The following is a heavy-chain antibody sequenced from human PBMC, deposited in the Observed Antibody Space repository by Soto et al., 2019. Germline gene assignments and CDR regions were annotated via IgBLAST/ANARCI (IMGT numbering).Heavy chain of an antibody. CDR1: GFTFSSYA. CDR2: ISGSGGST. J-gene: IGHJ5*02. V-gene: IGHV3-23*01. Sequence: GGSLRLSCAASGFTFSSYAMSWVRQAPGKGLEWVSAISGSGGSTYYADSVKGRFTISRDNSKNTLYLQMNSLRAEDTAVYYCAKDRDPQDIVVVGLNWFDPWGQGTLVTVSS. D-gene: IGHD2-15*01. CDR3: AKDRDPQDIVVVGLNWFDP.